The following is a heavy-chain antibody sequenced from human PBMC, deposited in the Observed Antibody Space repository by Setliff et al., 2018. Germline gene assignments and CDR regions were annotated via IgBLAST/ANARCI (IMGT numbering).Heavy chain of an antibody. CDR3: ARTTGYRLEGDFDY. D-gene: IGHD3-16*01. CDR2: ISSSGSTI. Sequence: GSLRLSCTASGFTFDDGAVSWVRQAPGKGLEWVSYISSSGSTIYYADSVKGRFTISRDNAKNSLYLQMTSLRAEDTAIYYCARTTGYRLEGDFDYWGQGTLVTVSS. J-gene: IGHJ4*02. CDR1: GFTFDDGA. V-gene: IGHV3-11*01.